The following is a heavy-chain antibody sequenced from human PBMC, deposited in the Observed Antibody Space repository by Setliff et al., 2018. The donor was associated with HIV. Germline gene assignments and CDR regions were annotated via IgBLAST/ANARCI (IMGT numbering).Heavy chain of an antibody. J-gene: IGHJ3*02. Sequence: SVKVSCKASGGTFSSYAISWVRQAPGQGLEWMGGIIPISGTVNYAQKFQGRVTMTEDTSTDTAYMELSSLRSEDTAVYYCATDRILGYCSSTSCSNAFDIWGQGTMVTVSS. V-gene: IGHV1-69*06. D-gene: IGHD2-2*01. CDR1: GGTFSSYA. CDR2: IIPISGTV. CDR3: ATDRILGYCSSTSCSNAFDI.